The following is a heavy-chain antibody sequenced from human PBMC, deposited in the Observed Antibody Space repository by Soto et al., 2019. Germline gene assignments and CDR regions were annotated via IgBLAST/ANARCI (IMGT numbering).Heavy chain of an antibody. D-gene: IGHD2-15*01. J-gene: IGHJ6*02. CDR3: ARDGGVCSGGSCYDPHTYYYYYYGMDV. V-gene: IGHV4-4*02. Sequence: SETLSLTCAVSGDSINSRNWWSWVRQSPGKGLEWIGETYYRGTSNYNPSLNSRVTISVDNSQNQMSLRLSSVTAADTAVYYCARDGGVCSGGSCYDPHTYYYYYYGMDVWGQGTTVTVSS. CDR2: TYYRGTS. CDR1: GDSINSRNW.